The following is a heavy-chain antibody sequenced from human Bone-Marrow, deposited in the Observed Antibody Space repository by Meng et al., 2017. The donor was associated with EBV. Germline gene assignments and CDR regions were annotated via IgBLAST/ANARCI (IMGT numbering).Heavy chain of an antibody. CDR2: IIPIFGTA. Sequence: QLQLVQTAPAVKRPGSSANVPCKASGRTFSSYAISWVRQAPGQGLEWMGGIIPIFGTANYAKKFQGRVTITADESTSTAYMELSSLRSEDTAVYYCARDSDILTGPGGYWGQGTLVTVSS. D-gene: IGHD3-9*01. J-gene: IGHJ4*02. CDR1: GRTFSSYA. CDR3: ARDSDILTGPGGY. V-gene: IGHV1-69*01.